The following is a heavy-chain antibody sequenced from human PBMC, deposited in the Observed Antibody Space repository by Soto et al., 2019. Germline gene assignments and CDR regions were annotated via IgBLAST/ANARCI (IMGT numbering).Heavy chain of an antibody. D-gene: IGHD2-15*01. CDR3: AREEGVVARAFDY. Sequence: QVQLVESGGGVVQPGRSLRLSCAASGFTFSSYGMHWVRQAPGKGLEWVALIWHDGSKQYYADSVKGRFAISRDNAKTTLYLQMNSLRADGTAEYYCAREEGVVARAFDYWGQGALVTVSS. J-gene: IGHJ4*02. V-gene: IGHV3-33*01. CDR1: GFTFSSYG. CDR2: IWHDGSKQ.